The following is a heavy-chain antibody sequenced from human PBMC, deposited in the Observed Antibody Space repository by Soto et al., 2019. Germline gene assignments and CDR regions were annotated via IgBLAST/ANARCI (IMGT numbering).Heavy chain of an antibody. Sequence: WSRKPPQKGHYWIVHIYKTGSSKYNHSLQGRVTITIETSKNPFSLNVNSVTAAATAGYFCARGVDYWGQGTLVSVSS. V-gene: IGHV4-59*01. CDR3: ARGVDY. CDR2: IYKTGSS. J-gene: IGHJ4*02.